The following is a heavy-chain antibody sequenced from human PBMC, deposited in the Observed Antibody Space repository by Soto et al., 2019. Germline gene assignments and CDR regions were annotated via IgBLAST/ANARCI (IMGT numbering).Heavy chain of an antibody. CDR3: ARSGYYYPLDFDH. CDR1: GFTFSSYG. D-gene: IGHD3-22*01. J-gene: IGHJ4*02. CDR2: ISYDGSNK. Sequence: GGSLRLSCAASGFTFSSYGMHWVRQAPGKGLEWVAVISYDGSNKYYADSVKGRFTISRDNSKNTLYLQMNSLRAEDTAVYYCARSGYYYPLDFDHWGQGNLVTVSS. V-gene: IGHV3-30*03.